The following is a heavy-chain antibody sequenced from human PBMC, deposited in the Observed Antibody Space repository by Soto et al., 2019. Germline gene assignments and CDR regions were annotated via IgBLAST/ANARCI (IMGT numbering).Heavy chain of an antibody. CDR2: INHSGST. J-gene: IGHJ4*02. CDR1: GGSFSGYY. D-gene: IGHD6-13*01. V-gene: IGHV4-34*01. Sequence: PSETLSLTCAVYGGSFSGYYWSWIRQPPGKGLEWIGEINHSGSTNYNPSLKSRVTISVDTSKNQFSLKLSSVTAADTAVYYCASRTRWIAAAGTGLGLVYWGQGTLVPVSS. CDR3: ASRTRWIAAAGTGLGLVY.